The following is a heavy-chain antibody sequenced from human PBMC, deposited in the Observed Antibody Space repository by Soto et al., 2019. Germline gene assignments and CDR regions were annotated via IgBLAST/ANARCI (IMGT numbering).Heavy chain of an antibody. CDR2: ISNSGSNK. CDR3: AREQWRRGAFDI. CDR1: GFTFSDYY. D-gene: IGHD6-19*01. V-gene: IGHV3-11*04. Sequence: GGSLILSCAASGFTFSDYYMSWIRQAPGKGLEWVADISNSGSNKYYADSVKGRFTISRDNSKNTLYLQMNSLRAEDTAVYYCAREQWRRGAFDIWGQGTMVTVSS. J-gene: IGHJ3*02.